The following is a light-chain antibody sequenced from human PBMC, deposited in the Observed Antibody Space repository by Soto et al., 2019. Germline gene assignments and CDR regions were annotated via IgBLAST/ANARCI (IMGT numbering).Light chain of an antibody. CDR1: QSISSW. CDR3: QQYNSYLWT. V-gene: IGKV1-5*03. CDR2: KAS. Sequence: DIQMTQSPSTLSASVGDRVTITCRASQSISSWLAWYQQKPGKAPKLLIYKASSLESGVPSRFSGSGSGTEFTLPSSSLEPDDFATSFCQQYNSYLWTFGQGTKVEIK. J-gene: IGKJ1*01.